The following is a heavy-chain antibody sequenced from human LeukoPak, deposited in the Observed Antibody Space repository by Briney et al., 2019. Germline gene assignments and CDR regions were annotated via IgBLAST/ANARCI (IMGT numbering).Heavy chain of an antibody. CDR3: AKISDYGDYVAY. CDR1: GFTFSSYG. J-gene: IGHJ4*02. CDR2: IWYDGSNK. D-gene: IGHD4-17*01. V-gene: IGHV3-33*06. Sequence: GRSLRLSCAASGFTFSSYGMHWVRQAPGKGLEWVAVIWYDGSNKYYADSVKARFTISRDNSKNTLYLQMNSLRAEDTAVYYCAKISDYGDYVAYWGQGTLVTVSS.